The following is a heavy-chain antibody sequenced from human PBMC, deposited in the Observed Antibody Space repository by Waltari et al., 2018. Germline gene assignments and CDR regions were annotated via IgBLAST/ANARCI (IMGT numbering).Heavy chain of an antibody. V-gene: IGHV3-23*01. CDR1: GFSFMGFA. CDR2: ISGSGATP. Sequence: EVQLLESAGGLVQPGEALRLSCAASGFSFMGFAMTWVRQARGEGLECVASISGSGATPFYADSVKGRFTIVRDNARDTVYLQMNSLRVDDSAVYYCAKGSRGYTNYFFDSWGQGTLVSVSS. CDR3: AKGSRGYTNYFFDS. J-gene: IGHJ4*02. D-gene: IGHD3-16*02.